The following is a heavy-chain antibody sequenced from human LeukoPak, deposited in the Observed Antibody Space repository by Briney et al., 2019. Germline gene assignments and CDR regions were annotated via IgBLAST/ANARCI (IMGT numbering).Heavy chain of an antibody. CDR1: GGTFIIYA. J-gene: IGHJ4*02. CDR3: ARDGSTGDY. V-gene: IGHV1-69*04. Sequence: SVTVSFKASGGTFIIYAISWVRQAPGQGLEWMGRIIPILGIANYTQKLQGRVTITADKSTSTAYMELSSLRSEDPAVYYCARDGSTGDYWGQGTLVTVSS. CDR2: IIPILGIA. D-gene: IGHD1-1*01.